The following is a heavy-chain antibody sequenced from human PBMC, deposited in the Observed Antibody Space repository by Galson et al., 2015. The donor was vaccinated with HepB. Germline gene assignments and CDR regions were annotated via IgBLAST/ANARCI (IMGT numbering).Heavy chain of an antibody. CDR2: IDWDDDK. J-gene: IGHJ3*02. CDR3: ARTVNPTYYYGSGSYKNAFDI. D-gene: IGHD3-10*01. Sequence: PALVKPTQTLTLTCTFSGFSLSTSGMCVSWIRQPPGKALEWLARIDWDDDKFYSTSLKTRLTMSKDTSKNQVVLTMTNMDPVDTATYYCARTVNPTYYYGSGSYKNAFDIWGQGTMVTVSS. V-gene: IGHV2-70*17. CDR1: GFSLSTSGMC.